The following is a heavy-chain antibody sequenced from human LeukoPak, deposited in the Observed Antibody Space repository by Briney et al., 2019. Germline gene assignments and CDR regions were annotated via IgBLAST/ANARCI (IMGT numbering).Heavy chain of an antibody. CDR1: GASITSSAYS. D-gene: IGHD5-12*01. CDR2: FYYSGST. Sequence: SETVSLTCTVSGASITSSAYSWGWIRQPPGKGLEWIGSFYYSGSTYYNPSLKSRITISADTSKNQFSLNVSSVTAADTAVYYCANSRWLIDYYLDVWGKGTTVIVSS. CDR3: ANSRWLIDYYLDV. V-gene: IGHV4-39*07. J-gene: IGHJ6*03.